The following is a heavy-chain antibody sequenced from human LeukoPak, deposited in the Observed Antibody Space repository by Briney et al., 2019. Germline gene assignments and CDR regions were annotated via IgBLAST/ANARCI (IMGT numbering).Heavy chain of an antibody. V-gene: IGHV4-39*07. CDR3: ARDSGTTGEVKFEP. D-gene: IGHD3-10*01. Sequence: PSETLSLTWTVSGGSISSSSYYWGWIRQPPWKGLEWIGSIYYSGSTNYNPSLKSRVRLSVDTSKNQFSLKLNSVTAADTAIYFCARDSGTTGEVKFEPWGQGTLVTVSS. CDR2: IYYSGST. J-gene: IGHJ5*02. CDR1: GGSISSSSYY.